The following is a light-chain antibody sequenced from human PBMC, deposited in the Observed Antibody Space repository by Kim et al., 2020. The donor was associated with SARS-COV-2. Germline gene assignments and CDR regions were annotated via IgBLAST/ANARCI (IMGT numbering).Light chain of an antibody. CDR3: QQYNNWPPWT. CDR2: SAS. CDR1: QSVSSN. J-gene: IGKJ1*01. Sequence: EIVMTQSPATLSVSPGERATLSCRASQSVSSNLAWNQQKPGQAPRLLIYSASTRATGIPARFSGSGSGTEFTLTISSLQSEDFAVYYCQQYNNWPPWTFGQGTKVDIK. V-gene: IGKV3-15*01.